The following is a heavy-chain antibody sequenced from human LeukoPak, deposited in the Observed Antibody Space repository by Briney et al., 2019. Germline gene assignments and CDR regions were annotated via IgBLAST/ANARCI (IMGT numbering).Heavy chain of an antibody. D-gene: IGHD6-19*01. Sequence: GGSLRLSCAASGFTFIDYDMHWVRQVIGKGLEWVSAIGIRGDTHYSGSVKGRFTISRENAESSSYLQMNSLRAEDTAVYYCARGGIQVSGIDEFDYWGQGTLGTVSS. J-gene: IGHJ4*02. CDR2: IGIRGDT. V-gene: IGHV3-13*01. CDR3: ARGGIQVSGIDEFDY. CDR1: GFTFIDYD.